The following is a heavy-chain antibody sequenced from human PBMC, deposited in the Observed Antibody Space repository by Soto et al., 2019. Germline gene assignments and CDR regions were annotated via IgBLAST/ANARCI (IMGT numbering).Heavy chain of an antibody. CDR2: IYYSGST. V-gene: IGHV4-39*01. CDR3: ARGSRGYCSGGSCYSAAEYFQH. Sequence: SETLSLTCTVSGGSISSSSYYWGWIRQPPGKGLEWIGSIYYSGSTYYNPSLKSRVTISVDTSKNQFSLKLSSVTAADTAVYYCARGSRGYCSGGSCYSAAEYFQHWGQGTLVTSPQ. J-gene: IGHJ1*01. D-gene: IGHD2-15*01. CDR1: GGSISSSSYY.